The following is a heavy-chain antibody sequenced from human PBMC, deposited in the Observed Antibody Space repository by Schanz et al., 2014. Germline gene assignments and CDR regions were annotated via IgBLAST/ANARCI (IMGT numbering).Heavy chain of an antibody. CDR2: INVYNGDT. D-gene: IGHD6-13*01. V-gene: IGHV1-18*04. CDR3: ARKIIATARGYDV. J-gene: IGHJ3*01. Sequence: QVQLVQSGSEVKKPGASVKVSCKASGYTFPSYGISWVRQAPGQGLEWMGWINVYNGDTKFAKTFQDRGTLTTDTSTSIAYMGLRGLRSDDTAVDYCARKIIATARGYDVWGQGTMVTVAS. CDR1: GYTFPSYG.